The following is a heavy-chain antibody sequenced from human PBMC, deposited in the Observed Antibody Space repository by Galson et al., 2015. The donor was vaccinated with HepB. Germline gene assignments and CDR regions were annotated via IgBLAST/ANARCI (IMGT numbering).Heavy chain of an antibody. Sequence: SLRLSCAASGFTFSSYAMNWVRQAPGKGLEWVSAISGSGGNTYYADSVKGRFTISRDNSKSTLYLQMNSLRAEDTAVYYCAKDLLKTTVVNYLFDYWGQGTLVTVSS. V-gene: IGHV3-23*01. CDR1: GFTFSSYA. CDR3: AKDLLKTTVVNYLFDY. D-gene: IGHD4-23*01. CDR2: ISGSGGNT. J-gene: IGHJ4*02.